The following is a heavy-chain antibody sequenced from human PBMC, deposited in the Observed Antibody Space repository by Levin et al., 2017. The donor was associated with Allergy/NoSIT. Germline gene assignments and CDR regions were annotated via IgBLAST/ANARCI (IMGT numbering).Heavy chain of an antibody. CDR3: ARDYYYGSGTLDY. D-gene: IGHD3-10*01. CDR1: GFTFSSYW. J-gene: IGHJ4*02. CDR2: IKQDGSEK. V-gene: IGHV3-7*01. Sequence: GESLKISCAASGFTFSSYWMSWVRQAPGKGLEWVANIKQDGSEKYYVDSVKGRFTISRDNAKNSLYLQMNSLRAEDTAVYYCARDYYYGSGTLDYWGQGTLVTVSS.